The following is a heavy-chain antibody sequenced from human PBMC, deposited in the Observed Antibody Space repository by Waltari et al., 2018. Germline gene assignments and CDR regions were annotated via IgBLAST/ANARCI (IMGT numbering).Heavy chain of an antibody. D-gene: IGHD3-22*01. CDR2: IIPIFGTA. Sequence: QVQLVQSGAEVKKHGSSVKVSCKASGGTFSSYAISWVRQAPGQGLECMGWIIPIFGTATYTQKFQARVTMTADESTSTAYMELSSLRSEDTAVYYCARDPDTYDSSGYPYYFDYWGQGTLVTVSS. V-gene: IGHV1-69*12. J-gene: IGHJ4*02. CDR1: GGTFSSYA. CDR3: ARDPDTYDSSGYPYYFDY.